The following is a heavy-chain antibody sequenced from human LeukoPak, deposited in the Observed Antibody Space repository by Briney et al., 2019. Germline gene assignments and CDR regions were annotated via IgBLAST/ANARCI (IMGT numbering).Heavy chain of an antibody. CDR2: IYYSGST. CDR3: ARDRVAAAGRFDY. Sequence: SQTLSLTCTVSGGSISSGGYYWSWIRQHPGKGLEWIGYIYYSGSTYYNPSLKSRVTISVDTSKNQFSLKLSSVTAADTAVYYCARDRVAAAGRFDYWGQGTLVTVSS. V-gene: IGHV4-31*03. CDR1: GGSISSGGYY. J-gene: IGHJ4*02. D-gene: IGHD6-13*01.